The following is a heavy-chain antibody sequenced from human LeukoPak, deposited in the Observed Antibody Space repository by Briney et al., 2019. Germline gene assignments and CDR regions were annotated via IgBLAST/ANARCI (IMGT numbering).Heavy chain of an antibody. D-gene: IGHD2-15*01. CDR3: ARGLESCSGGSCYMLDY. CDR1: GYTFTSYY. CDR2: INPSGGST. V-gene: IGHV1-46*01. J-gene: IGHJ4*02. Sequence: ASVKVSCKASGYTFTSYYMHWVRQAPGQGLEWMGIINPSGGSTSYAQKFQGRVTMTRDTSTSTVYMELSSLRSEDTAVYYCARGLESCSGGSCYMLDYWGQGTLVTVSS.